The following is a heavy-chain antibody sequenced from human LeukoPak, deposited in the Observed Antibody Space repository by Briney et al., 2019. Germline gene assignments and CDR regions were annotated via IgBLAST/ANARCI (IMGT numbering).Heavy chain of an antibody. CDR2: ISNNGGNT. CDR1: GFTFSTYA. J-gene: IGHJ3*02. Sequence: GGSLRLSCSASGFTFSTYAMHWVRQAPGKGLEYVSAISNNGGNTYYADSVKGRFTISRDNSKNTLYLQMSSLGAEDTAVYYCRGATASGDGFDIWGQGTMVTVSS. V-gene: IGHV3-64D*06. D-gene: IGHD3-3*01. CDR3: RGATASGDGFDI.